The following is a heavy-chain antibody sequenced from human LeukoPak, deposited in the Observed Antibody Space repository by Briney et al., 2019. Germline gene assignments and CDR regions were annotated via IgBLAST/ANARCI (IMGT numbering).Heavy chain of an antibody. CDR1: GGSISSYY. Sequence: SETLSLTCTVSGGSISSYYWSWIRQPPGKGLEWIGYIYYNGSTNYNPSLKSRVTISVDTSKNQFSLKLSSVTAADTAVYYCAGSYGSGSPLDYWGQGTLVTVSS. V-gene: IGHV4-59*01. J-gene: IGHJ4*02. CDR3: AGSYGSGSPLDY. CDR2: IYYNGST. D-gene: IGHD3-10*01.